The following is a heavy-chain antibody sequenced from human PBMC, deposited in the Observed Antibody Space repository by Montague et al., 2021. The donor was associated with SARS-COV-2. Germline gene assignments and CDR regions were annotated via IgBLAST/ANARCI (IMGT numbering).Heavy chain of an antibody. CDR1: GDSVSTNSGT. D-gene: IGHD2-15*01. J-gene: IGHJ4*02. V-gene: IGHV6-1*01. CDR2: TYYRSEWYP. Sequence: CAISGDSVSTNSGTWNWVRLSPSRGLEWLGRTYYRSEWYPDYSVSVKSRISINPDTSKNQFPLQLNSVTPEDTAVYYCARAERGSCGDGNCYQYFFNYWGQGTLVTVSS. CDR3: ARAERGSCGDGNCYQYFFNY.